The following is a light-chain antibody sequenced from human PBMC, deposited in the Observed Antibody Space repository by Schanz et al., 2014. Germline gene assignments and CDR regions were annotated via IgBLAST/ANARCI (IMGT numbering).Light chain of an antibody. J-gene: IGKJ1*01. V-gene: IGKV4-1*01. CDR3: QQYNSYWG. CDR1: QSVLYSSKNKKC. Sequence: DIVMTQSPDSLAVSLGERATINCKSSQSVLYSSKNKKCLGYYQQKPGQPPNLLIYWTSNRESGVPDRFSGSGSGTIFTLTISSLQPDDFATYYCQQYNSYWGFGQGTKVEIK. CDR2: WTS.